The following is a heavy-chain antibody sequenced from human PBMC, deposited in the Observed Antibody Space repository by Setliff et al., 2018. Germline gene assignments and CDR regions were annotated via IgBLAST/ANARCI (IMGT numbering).Heavy chain of an antibody. CDR2: IYTSWST. CDR3: ARMSGFLYMDA. Sequence: PSETLSLTCTVSGDSISSRTYYWSWIRQPAGKGLEWIGHIYTSWSTNYNPSLKSRLTISVDTSKNQFSLNLSSVTAADTAVYYCARMSGFLYMDAWGKGTTVTVSS. CDR1: GDSISSRTYY. J-gene: IGHJ6*03. D-gene: IGHD3-3*01. V-gene: IGHV4-61*09.